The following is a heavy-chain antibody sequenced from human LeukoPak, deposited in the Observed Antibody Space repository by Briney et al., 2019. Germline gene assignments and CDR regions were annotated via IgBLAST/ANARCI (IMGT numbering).Heavy chain of an antibody. CDR2: ISGSGGST. V-gene: IGHV3-23*01. J-gene: IGHJ3*02. CDR1: GFTFSSYA. CDR3: AKDRGDSSGYYYASGAFDI. D-gene: IGHD3-22*01. Sequence: GGSLRLSCAASGFTFSSYAMSWVRQAPGKGLEWVSAISGSGGSTYYADSVKGRFTISRDNSKNTLCLQMNSLRAEDTAVYYCAKDRGDSSGYYYASGAFDIWGQGTMVTVSS.